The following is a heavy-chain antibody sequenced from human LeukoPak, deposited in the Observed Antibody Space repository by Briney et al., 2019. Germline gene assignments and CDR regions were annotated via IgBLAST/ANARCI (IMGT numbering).Heavy chain of an antibody. D-gene: IGHD5-18*01. CDR3: ARDDGPGTAMVNYYYGMDV. V-gene: IGHV3-33*01. Sequence: GGSLRLSCAASGFTFSSYGMHWVRQAPGKGLEWVAVIWYDGSNKYYADSVKGRFTISRDNSKNTLYLQMNSLRAEDTAVYYCARDDGPGTAMVNYYYGMDVWGQGTTVTVPS. CDR1: GFTFSSYG. CDR2: IWYDGSNK. J-gene: IGHJ6*02.